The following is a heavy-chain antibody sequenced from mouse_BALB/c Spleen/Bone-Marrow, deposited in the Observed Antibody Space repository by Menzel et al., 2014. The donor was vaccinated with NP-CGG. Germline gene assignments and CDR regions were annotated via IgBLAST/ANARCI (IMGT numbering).Heavy chain of an antibody. CDR1: GFTFSSFG. CDR3: ARGGNWDDFDV. J-gene: IGHJ1*01. Sequence: EVKLQESGGGLVQPGGSRKLSCAASGFTFSSFGMHWVRQAPERGLEWVAYISSGSTFIFYSDTVRGRFTISRDNPKNTLFLQMTSLTSEDTAMYYCARGGNWDDFDVWGAGTTVTVSS. D-gene: IGHD4-1*01. V-gene: IGHV5-17*02. CDR2: ISSGSTFI.